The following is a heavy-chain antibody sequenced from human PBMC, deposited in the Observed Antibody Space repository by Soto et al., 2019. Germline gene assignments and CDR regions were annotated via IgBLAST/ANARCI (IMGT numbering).Heavy chain of an antibody. D-gene: IGHD2-15*01. Sequence: QVQLVQSGAEEKKPGASVKVSCKASGYTFTSYAMHWVRQAPGQRLEWMGWINAGNGNTKYSQKFQGRVTITRDTSASTSYMELSSLRSEDTAVYYCATRYCSGGSCPGGFDYWGQGTLVTVSS. CDR2: INAGNGNT. V-gene: IGHV1-3*05. CDR1: GYTFTSYA. CDR3: ATRYCSGGSCPGGFDY. J-gene: IGHJ4*02.